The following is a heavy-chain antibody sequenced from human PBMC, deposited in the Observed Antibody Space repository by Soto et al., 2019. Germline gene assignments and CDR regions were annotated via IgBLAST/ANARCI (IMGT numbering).Heavy chain of an antibody. Sequence: SVKVSCKASGGTFSSHAISWVRQAPGQGLEWMGGIIPIFGTANYAQKFQGRVTITADESTSTAYMELSSLRSEDTAVYYCAAYCSGGSCYSSLAEYFQHWGQGTLVTVSS. J-gene: IGHJ1*01. CDR2: IIPIFGTA. CDR1: GGTFSSHA. V-gene: IGHV1-69*13. D-gene: IGHD2-15*01. CDR3: AAYCSGGSCYSSLAEYFQH.